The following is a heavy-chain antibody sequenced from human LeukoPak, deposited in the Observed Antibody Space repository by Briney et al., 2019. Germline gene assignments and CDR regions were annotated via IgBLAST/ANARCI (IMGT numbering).Heavy chain of an antibody. J-gene: IGHJ4*02. CDR2: ISGSGGST. V-gene: IGHV3-23*01. CDR1: GFTFSSYA. Sequence: PGGSLRLSCAASGFTFSSYAMSWVRQAPGKGLEWVSAISGSGGSTYYADSVKGRFTISRDNSKNSLYLQMNTLRAEDTAIYYCARRRASWDYWGQGTLVTVSS. CDR3: ARRRASWDY.